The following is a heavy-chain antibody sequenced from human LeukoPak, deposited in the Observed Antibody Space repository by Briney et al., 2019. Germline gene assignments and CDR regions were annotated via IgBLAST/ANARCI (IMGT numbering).Heavy chain of an antibody. Sequence: PSETLSLNCTVSGPSISSSSYYWSWIRQPPGKGLEWIGYIYYSGSTNYNPSLKSRVTISVDTSKNQFSLKLSSVTAADTAVYYCARGFWDFDYWGQGTLVTVSS. J-gene: IGHJ4*02. V-gene: IGHV4-61*01. CDR2: IYYSGST. CDR1: GPSISSSSYY. D-gene: IGHD3-16*01. CDR3: ARGFWDFDY.